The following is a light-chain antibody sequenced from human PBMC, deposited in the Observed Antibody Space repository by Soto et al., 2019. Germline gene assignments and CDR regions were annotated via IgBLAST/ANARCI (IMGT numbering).Light chain of an antibody. CDR3: QLYFTYSQM. CDR2: KAS. V-gene: IGKV1-5*03. CDR1: QSIGSW. J-gene: IGKJ1*01. Sequence: DIQMTQSPSTLSASVGDRVTITCRASQSIGSWLAWYQQKPGKAPKSLIYKASSLESGVPSRFSGSGSGTEFTFTISSLQPDDFATYYCQLYFTYSQMFGQGTKVEIK.